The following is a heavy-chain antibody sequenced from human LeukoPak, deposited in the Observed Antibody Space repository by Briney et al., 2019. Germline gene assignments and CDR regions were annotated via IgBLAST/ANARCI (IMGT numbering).Heavy chain of an antibody. D-gene: IGHD6-13*01. CDR1: GFTFDDYA. J-gene: IGHJ4*02. Sequence: GGSLRLSCAASGFTFDDYAMHWVRQAPGKGLEWVSGISWDSGSIGYADSVKGRFTISRDNAKNSLYLQMNSLRAEDMALYYRAKGLGSSSWFSFDYWGQGTLVTVSS. CDR2: ISWDSGSI. CDR3: AKGLGSSSWFSFDY. V-gene: IGHV3-9*03.